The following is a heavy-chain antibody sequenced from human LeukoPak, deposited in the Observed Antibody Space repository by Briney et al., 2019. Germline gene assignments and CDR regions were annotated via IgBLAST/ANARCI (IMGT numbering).Heavy chain of an antibody. V-gene: IGHV3-23*01. CDR3: AKGPYYYDSSGYSDY. J-gene: IGHJ4*02. CDR1: EFAFSTYN. Sequence: GGSLRLSCAASEFAFSTYNMNWVRQAPGKGLEWVSAISGSGGSTYYADSVKGRFTISRDNSKNTLYLQMNSLRAEDTAVYYCAKGPYYYDSSGYSDYWGQGTLVTVSS. D-gene: IGHD3-22*01. CDR2: ISGSGGST.